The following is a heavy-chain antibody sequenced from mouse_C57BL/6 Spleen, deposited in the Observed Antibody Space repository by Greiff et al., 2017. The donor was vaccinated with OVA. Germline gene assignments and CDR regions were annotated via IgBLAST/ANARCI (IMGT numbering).Heavy chain of an antibody. CDR3: ARYGSSYYWYFDV. Sequence: QVQLQQPGAELVKPGASVKMSCKASGYTFTSYWITWVKQRPGQGLEWIGDICPGSGSTNYNEKFKRQATLTVDTSSSTAYMQLSSLTSEDSAVYYCARYGSSYYWYFDVWGTGTTVTVSS. J-gene: IGHJ1*03. V-gene: IGHV1-55*01. CDR1: GYTFTSYW. D-gene: IGHD1-1*01. CDR2: ICPGSGST.